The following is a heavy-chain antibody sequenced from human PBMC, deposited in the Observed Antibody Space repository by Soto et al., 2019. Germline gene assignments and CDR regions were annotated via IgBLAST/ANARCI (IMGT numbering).Heavy chain of an antibody. CDR1: GFTFSTYV. V-gene: IGHV3-33*01. Sequence: GGSLSLSCAASGFTFSTYVMHWVRQAPGKGLEWVAVLWYDGSNENYADSVKGRFTISRDNSKNTLYLQMNSLRVEDTAVYYCATEGKYKYAHDYWGQGTLVTVSS. D-gene: IGHD2-2*01. CDR2: LWYDGSNE. J-gene: IGHJ4*01. CDR3: ATEGKYKYAHDY.